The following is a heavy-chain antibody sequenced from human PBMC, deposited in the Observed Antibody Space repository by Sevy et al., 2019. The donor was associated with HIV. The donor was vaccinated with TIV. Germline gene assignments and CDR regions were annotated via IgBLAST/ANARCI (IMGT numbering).Heavy chain of an antibody. D-gene: IGHD3-3*01. CDR3: ARTSRFLEWLLPGGPDYGMDV. CDR1: GYSISSGYY. Sequence: ETLSLTCTVSGYSISSGYYWGWIRQPPGKGMEWIGSIYHSGSTYYNPSLKSRVTISVDTSKNQFSLKLSSVTAADTAMYYCARTSRFLEWLLPGGPDYGMDVWGQGTTVTVSS. V-gene: IGHV4-38-2*02. CDR2: IYHSGST. J-gene: IGHJ6*02.